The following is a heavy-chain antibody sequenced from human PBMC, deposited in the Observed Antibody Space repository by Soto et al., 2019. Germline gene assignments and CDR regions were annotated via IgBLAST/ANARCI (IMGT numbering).Heavy chain of an antibody. V-gene: IGHV1-69*02. CDR3: ARPANNMTTDWFDP. Sequence: SVKVSCKASGGAFSIYTISLVRQAPGQGLEWMGRIIPILGIANYAQKFQGRVTITADKSTSTAYMELSSLRSEDTAVYYCARPANNMTTDWFDPWGQGALVTVSS. J-gene: IGHJ5*02. D-gene: IGHD4-17*01. CDR2: IIPILGIA. CDR1: GGAFSIYT.